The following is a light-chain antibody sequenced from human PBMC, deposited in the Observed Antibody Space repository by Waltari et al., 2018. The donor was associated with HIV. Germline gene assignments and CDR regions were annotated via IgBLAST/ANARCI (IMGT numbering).Light chain of an antibody. CDR1: GLNNYH. CDR3: NSRDTSGNHWL. CDR2: RQN. V-gene: IGLV3-19*01. Sequence: SSELTQDPAVSVALGQTVRITSQGDGLNNYHPTWYQHKQGQAPILAIYRQNDRPSGIPDRFSGSSSGDTASLTITGAQAEDEADYYCNSRDTSGNHWLFGGGTKLTVL. J-gene: IGLJ3*02.